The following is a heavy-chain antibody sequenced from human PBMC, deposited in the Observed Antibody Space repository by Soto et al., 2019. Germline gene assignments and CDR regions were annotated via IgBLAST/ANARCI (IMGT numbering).Heavy chain of an antibody. J-gene: IGHJ4*02. Sequence: EVQLVQSGAEVKKPGECLKISCKGSGYSFTSYWIGWVRQMPGKGLEWRGIIYPGDSDTRYSPSSQGQVTISADKSIRTAYLQWSSLKASDTAMYYCARHDLFLDTPMGDLDYWGQGTLVTVSS. D-gene: IGHD5-18*01. V-gene: IGHV5-51*01. CDR2: IYPGDSDT. CDR1: GYSFTSYW. CDR3: ARHDLFLDTPMGDLDY.